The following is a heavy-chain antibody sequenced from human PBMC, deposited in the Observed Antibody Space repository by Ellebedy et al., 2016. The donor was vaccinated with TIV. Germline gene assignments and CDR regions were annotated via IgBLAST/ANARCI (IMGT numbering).Heavy chain of an antibody. Sequence: GESLKISCAASEFTFNTYGMNWVRQAPGKGLEWVALISSDGSSKSYADSVKGRFTISRDNSKNTLYLQMNSLKTEDTAMYYCATDPGPGWEIDLDCWGQGTLVTVSS. CDR3: ATDPGPGWEIDLDC. D-gene: IGHD1-26*01. CDR2: ISSDGSSK. J-gene: IGHJ4*02. CDR1: EFTFNTYG. V-gene: IGHV3-30*03.